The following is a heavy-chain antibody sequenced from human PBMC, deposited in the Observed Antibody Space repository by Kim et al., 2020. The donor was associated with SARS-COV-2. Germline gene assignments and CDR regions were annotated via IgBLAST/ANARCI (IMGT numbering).Heavy chain of an antibody. CDR3: ARHVGPGGNSDWFDP. V-gene: IGHV4-39*01. CDR2: IYYSGST. D-gene: IGHD2-21*02. CDR1: GGSISSSSYY. Sequence: SETLSLTCTVSGGSISSSSYYWGWIRQPPGKGLEWIGSIYYSGSTYYNPSLKSRVTISVDTSKNQFSLKLSSVTAADTAVYYCARHVGPGGNSDWFDPWG. J-gene: IGHJ5*02.